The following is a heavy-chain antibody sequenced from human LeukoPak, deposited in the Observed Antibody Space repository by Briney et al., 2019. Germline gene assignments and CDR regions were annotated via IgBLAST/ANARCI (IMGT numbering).Heavy chain of an antibody. J-gene: IGHJ6*02. D-gene: IGHD6-13*01. V-gene: IGHV1-8*03. CDR3: ARGAKQQLVLGV. Sequence: ASVKVSCKASGYTFTSYDINWVRQATGQGLEWMGWMNPNSGNTGYAQKFQGRVTITRNTSISTAYMELSSLRSEDTAVYYCARGAKQQLVLGVWGQGTTVTVSS. CDR1: GYTFTSYD. CDR2: MNPNSGNT.